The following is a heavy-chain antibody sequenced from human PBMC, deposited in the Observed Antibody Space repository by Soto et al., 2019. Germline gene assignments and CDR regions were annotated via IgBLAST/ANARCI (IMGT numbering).Heavy chain of an antibody. Sequence: GGSLRLSCAASGFTFSNAWMNWVRQAPGKGQEWVGRIKSKTDGGTTDYAAPVKGRFTISRDDSKNTLYLQMNSLKTEDTAVYYCTTSPITDPYYYDSSGYHYWGQGTLVTLSS. V-gene: IGHV3-15*07. CDR3: TTSPITDPYYYDSSGYHY. D-gene: IGHD3-22*01. CDR2: IKSKTDGGTT. J-gene: IGHJ4*02. CDR1: GFTFSNAW.